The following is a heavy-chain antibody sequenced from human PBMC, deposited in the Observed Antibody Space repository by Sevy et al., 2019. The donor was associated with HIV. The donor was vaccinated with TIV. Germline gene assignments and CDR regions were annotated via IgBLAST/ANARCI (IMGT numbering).Heavy chain of an antibody. CDR3: ARDRDYDYIWGTFPYRDF. Sequence: ASVKVSCKASGYIFTSYGISWVRQAPGRGLEWVGWISPYKGTTNYAQKFQGRVTMTTDTSTFTVYMQLRSIRSDDTAIYYCARDRDYDYIWGTFPYRDFWGQGTLVTVSS. CDR2: ISPYKGTT. J-gene: IGHJ4*02. V-gene: IGHV1-18*01. CDR1: GYIFTSYG. D-gene: IGHD3-16*01.